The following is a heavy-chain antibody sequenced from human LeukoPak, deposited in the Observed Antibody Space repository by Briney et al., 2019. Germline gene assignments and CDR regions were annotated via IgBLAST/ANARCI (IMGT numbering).Heavy chain of an antibody. CDR3: ATAVVVVAARGYWFDP. CDR1: GYTLTELS. CDR2: FDPEDGET. D-gene: IGHD2-15*01. J-gene: IGHJ5*02. V-gene: IGHV1-24*01. Sequence: ASVKVSCKVSGYTLTELSMHWVRQAPGKGLEWMGGFDPEDGETIYAQKFQGRVTMAEDTSTDTAYMELSSLRSEDTAVYHCATAVVVVAARGYWFDPWGQGTLVTVSS.